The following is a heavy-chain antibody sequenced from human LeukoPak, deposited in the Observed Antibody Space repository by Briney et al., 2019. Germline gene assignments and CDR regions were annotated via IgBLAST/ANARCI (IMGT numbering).Heavy chain of an antibody. CDR2: IRYDGSNK. D-gene: IGHD1-26*01. Sequence: GGSLRLSCAASGFTFSNYGMHWVRQAPGKGLEWVAFIRYDGSNKYYADSVKGRFTISRDNSKNTLYLQMNSLRAEDTAVYYCAKDRGVVGATSLDYWGQGTLVTVSS. J-gene: IGHJ4*02. CDR3: AKDRGVVGATSLDY. V-gene: IGHV3-30*02. CDR1: GFTFSNYG.